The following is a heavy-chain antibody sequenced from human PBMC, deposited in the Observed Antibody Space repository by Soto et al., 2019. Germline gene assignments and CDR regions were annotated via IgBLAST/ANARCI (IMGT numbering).Heavy chain of an antibody. D-gene: IGHD3-16*02. CDR1: GFTFSNYA. V-gene: IGHV3-30-3*01. Sequence: QVQLVESGGGVVQPGRSLRLSCAASGFTFSNYAFDWVRQAPGKGLEWVAVVSYDGSSTYYADSVRGRFTISRDNSKNTLTLQMNSLRPEDTAVYYCARAGDYVWGTYRAYFDYWGQGTLVTVSS. CDR2: VSYDGSST. J-gene: IGHJ4*02. CDR3: ARAGDYVWGTYRAYFDY.